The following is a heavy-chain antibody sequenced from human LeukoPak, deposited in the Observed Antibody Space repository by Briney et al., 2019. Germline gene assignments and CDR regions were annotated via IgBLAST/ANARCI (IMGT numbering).Heavy chain of an antibody. J-gene: IGHJ6*02. D-gene: IGHD6-19*01. CDR3: ARDIAVAGTFFDYYYGMDV. CDR1: GYTFTSYY. Sequence: ASVKVSCKASGYTFTSYYMHWVRQAPGQGLEWMGIINPSGGSTSYAQKFQGRVTMTRDTSTSTVYMELSSLRSEDTAVYYCARDIAVAGTFFDYYYGMDVWGQGTTVTVSS. V-gene: IGHV1-46*01. CDR2: INPSGGST.